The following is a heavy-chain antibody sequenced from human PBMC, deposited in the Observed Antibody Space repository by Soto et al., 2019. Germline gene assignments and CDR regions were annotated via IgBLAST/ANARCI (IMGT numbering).Heavy chain of an antibody. CDR3: ATIGDYYDSSGYYYGDY. CDR2: INAGNGNT. D-gene: IGHD3-22*01. V-gene: IGHV1-3*01. J-gene: IGHJ4*02. Sequence: GPPVKVSCKASGYTFTSYAMHWVRQAPGQRLEWMGWINAGNGNTKYSQKLQGRVTITRDTSASTAYMELSSLRSEDTAVYYCATIGDYYDSSGYYYGDYWGQGTLVTVSS. CDR1: GYTFTSYA.